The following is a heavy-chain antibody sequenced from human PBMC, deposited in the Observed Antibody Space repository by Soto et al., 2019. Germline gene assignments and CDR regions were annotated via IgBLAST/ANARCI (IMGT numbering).Heavy chain of an antibody. J-gene: IGHJ6*02. CDR1: GYTFTSYG. Sequence: ASVKVSCKASGYTFTSYGISWVRQAPGQGLEWMGWISAYNGNTNYAQKLQGRVTMTTDTSTSTAYMELRSLRSDDTAVYYCARENSRGSSGYAVPYYYYYGMDVWGPGTTVTVSS. CDR3: ARENSRGSSGYAVPYYYYYGMDV. D-gene: IGHD5-12*01. CDR2: ISAYNGNT. V-gene: IGHV1-18*01.